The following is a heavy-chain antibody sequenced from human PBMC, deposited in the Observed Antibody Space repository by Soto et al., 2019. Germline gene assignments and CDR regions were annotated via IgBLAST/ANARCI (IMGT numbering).Heavy chain of an antibody. CDR3: AREVVPAAAFDY. D-gene: IGHD2-2*01. Sequence: GASVKVSCKASGGTFSSYAISWVRQAPGQGLEWMGIINPSGGSTSYAQKFQGRVTMTRDTSTSTVYMELSSLRSEDTAVYYCAREVVPAAAFDYWGQGTLVTVSS. V-gene: IGHV1-46*03. CDR2: INPSGGST. J-gene: IGHJ4*02. CDR1: GGTFSSYA.